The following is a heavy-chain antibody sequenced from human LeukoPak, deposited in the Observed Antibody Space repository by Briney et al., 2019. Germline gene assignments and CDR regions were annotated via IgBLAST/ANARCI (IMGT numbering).Heavy chain of an antibody. D-gene: IGHD6-6*01. Sequence: GGSLRLSCAASGFTFSSYSMNWVRQAPGKGLEWVSSISSSSSYIYYADSVKGRFTISRDNAKNSLYLQMNSLRAEDTAVYYCAKGIAARSSFDYGAREPWSPSPQ. CDR3: AKGIAARSSFDY. J-gene: IGHJ4*02. CDR2: ISSSSSYI. CDR1: GFTFSSYS. V-gene: IGHV3-21*01.